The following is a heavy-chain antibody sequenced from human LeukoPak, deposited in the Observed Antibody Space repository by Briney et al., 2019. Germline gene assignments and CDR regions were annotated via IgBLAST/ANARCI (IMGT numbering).Heavy chain of an antibody. Sequence: GSLRLSCAASGFTVSNNYMSWVRQAPGKGLEWASVIYSGGSTYYADSVKGRFTISRDNSKNTLYLQMNSLRAEDTAVYYCARDAETYYYDSSGQEYFQHWGQGTLVTVSS. D-gene: IGHD3-22*01. J-gene: IGHJ1*01. V-gene: IGHV3-66*01. CDR3: ARDAETYYYDSSGQEYFQH. CDR2: IYSGGST. CDR1: GFTVSNNY.